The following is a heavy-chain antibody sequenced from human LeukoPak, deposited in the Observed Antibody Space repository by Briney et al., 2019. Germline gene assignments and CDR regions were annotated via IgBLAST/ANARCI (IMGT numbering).Heavy chain of an antibody. D-gene: IGHD3-22*01. CDR2: IYYSGST. CDR1: GGCLSSSSYY. Sequence: SETLSLTCTVSGGCLSSSSYYWGWIRQPPGKGLEWIGSIYYSGSTYYNPSLKSRVTISVDTSKNQFSLKLSSVTAADTAVYYCARPGLEYDSSGYYSSGDYYYMDVWGKGTTVTVSS. CDR3: ARPGLEYDSSGYYSSGDYYYMDV. V-gene: IGHV4-39*01. J-gene: IGHJ6*03.